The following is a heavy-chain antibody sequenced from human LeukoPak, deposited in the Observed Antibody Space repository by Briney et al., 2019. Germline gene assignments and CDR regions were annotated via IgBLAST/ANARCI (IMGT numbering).Heavy chain of an antibody. J-gene: IGHJ6*04. CDR2: ISWDGGST. CDR3: AEDSTGSGMDV. D-gene: IGHD3-10*01. CDR1: GFTFDDYT. V-gene: IGHV3-43*01. Sequence: PGGSLRLSCAASGFTFDDYTMHWVRQAPGKGLEWVSLISWDGGSTYYADSVKGRFTISRDNSKNSLYLQMNSLRTEDTALYYCAEDSTGSGMDVWGKGTTVTVSS.